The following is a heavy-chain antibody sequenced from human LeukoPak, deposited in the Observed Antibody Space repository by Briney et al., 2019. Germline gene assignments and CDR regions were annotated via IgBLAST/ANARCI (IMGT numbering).Heavy chain of an antibody. CDR1: GFTFSSNY. D-gene: IGHD6-13*01. J-gene: IGHJ4*02. Sequence: GGSLRLSCAASGFTFSSNYMSWVRQAPGKGLEWVSVIYSGGSTYYADSVNGRFNISRDNSKNTLYLQMNSLRAEDTAVYYCARDASGYSSNFDYWGQGTLVTVSS. V-gene: IGHV3-66*02. CDR3: ARDASGYSSNFDY. CDR2: IYSGGST.